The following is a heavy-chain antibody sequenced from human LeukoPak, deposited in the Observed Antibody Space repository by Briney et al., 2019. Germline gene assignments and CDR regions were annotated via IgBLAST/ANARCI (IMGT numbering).Heavy chain of an antibody. CDR1: GFSFTTHA. D-gene: IGHD3-10*01. Sequence: GGSLRLSCVASGFSFTTHAMGWGRQAPGKGLEWVSHISGSGGSTKYAGSVKGRFTISRDNSKNTLYLQINSLGADDTAVYYCAKDQDPHSYGSGSYAPFDYWGQGTLVTVSS. CDR3: AKDQDPHSYGSGSYAPFDY. J-gene: IGHJ4*02. CDR2: ISGSGGST. V-gene: IGHV3-23*01.